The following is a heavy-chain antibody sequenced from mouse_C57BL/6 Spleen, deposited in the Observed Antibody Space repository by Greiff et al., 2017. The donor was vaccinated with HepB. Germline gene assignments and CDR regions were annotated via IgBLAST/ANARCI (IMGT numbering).Heavy chain of an antibody. CDR2: ISSGSSTI. J-gene: IGHJ1*03. D-gene: IGHD1-1*01. Sequence: EVKLMESGGGLVKPGGSLKLSCAASGFTFSDYGMHWVRQAPEKGLEWVAYISSGSSTIYYADTVKGRFTISRDNAKNTLFLQMTSLRSEDTAMYYCVITPVVAHWYFDVWGTGTTVTVSS. CDR3: VITPVVAHWYFDV. CDR1: GFTFSDYG. V-gene: IGHV5-17*01.